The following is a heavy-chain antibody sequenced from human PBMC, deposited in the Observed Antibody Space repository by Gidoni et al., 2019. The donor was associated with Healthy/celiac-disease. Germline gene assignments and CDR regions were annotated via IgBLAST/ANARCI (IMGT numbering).Heavy chain of an antibody. CDR3: ARAPDY. CDR1: GGSFSGYY. CDR2: INHRGST. V-gene: IGHV4-34*01. J-gene: IGHJ4*02. Sequence: QVQLQQSGAGLLKPSETLSLTCAVYGGSFSGYYWSWIRQPPGKGLEWIGEINHRGSTNYNPSLKSRVTISVDTSKNQFSLKLSSVTAADTAVYYCARAPDYWGQGTLVTVSS.